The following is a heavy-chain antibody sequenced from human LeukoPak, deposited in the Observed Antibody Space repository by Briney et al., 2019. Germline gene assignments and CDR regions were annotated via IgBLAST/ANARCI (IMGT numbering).Heavy chain of an antibody. CDR2: ISSSSIYI. CDR1: GFTFGTYS. CDR3: TRAYSGTYGLGYYYMDV. V-gene: IGHV3-21*01. D-gene: IGHD1-26*01. J-gene: IGHJ6*03. Sequence: GGSLRLSCAASGFTFGTYSMNWVRQAPGKGLEWVSSISSSSIYIYYADSVKGRFTISRDNAKKSLYLQMNSLRAEDTAVYYCTRAYSGTYGLGYYYMDVWGKGTTVTVSS.